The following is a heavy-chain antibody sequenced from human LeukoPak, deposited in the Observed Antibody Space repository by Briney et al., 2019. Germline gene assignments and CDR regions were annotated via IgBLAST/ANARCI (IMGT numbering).Heavy chain of an antibody. J-gene: IGHJ4*02. CDR3: ARGAARMVEMGTMISFEY. D-gene: IGHD5-24*01. V-gene: IGHV3-30*04. CDR1: GFTFSSYA. CDR2: ISYDGSNK. Sequence: GGSLRLSCAASGFTFSSYAMHWVRQAPGRGLEWVAVISYDGSNKKYADSVKGRFTISRVNSQKTLYLQMNSLRAEDAAVYYCARGAARMVEMGTMISFEYWGQGTLVTVSS.